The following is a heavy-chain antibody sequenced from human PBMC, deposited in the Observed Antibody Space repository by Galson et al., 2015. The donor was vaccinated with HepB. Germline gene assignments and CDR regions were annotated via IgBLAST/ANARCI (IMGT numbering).Heavy chain of an antibody. Sequence: SVKVSCKASGYTFTDYAMNWVRQAPGQGLEWMGWINTNSGNPTYAQGFTGRFVFSLDTSVSTAYLQISSLKAEDTAVYFCATTQGGHYGGNSDLWGQGTLVTVSS. V-gene: IGHV7-4-1*02. J-gene: IGHJ5*02. CDR1: GYTFTDYA. CDR2: INTNSGNP. D-gene: IGHD4-23*01. CDR3: ATTQGGHYGGNSDL.